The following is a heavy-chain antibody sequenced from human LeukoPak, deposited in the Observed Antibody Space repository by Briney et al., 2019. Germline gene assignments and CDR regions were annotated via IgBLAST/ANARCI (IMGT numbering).Heavy chain of an antibody. D-gene: IGHD1-26*01. CDR2: IYTSGST. J-gene: IGHJ5*02. CDR3: ARGYHSSGSYFTNWFDP. Sequence: SETLSLTCTVSGGSISSGSYYWSWIRQPAGKGLEWIGRIYTSGSTNYNPSLKRRVTISVDTSKNQFSLKLSSVTAADTAVYYCARGYHSSGSYFTNWFDPWGQGTLVTVSS. V-gene: IGHV4-61*02. CDR1: GGSISSGSYY.